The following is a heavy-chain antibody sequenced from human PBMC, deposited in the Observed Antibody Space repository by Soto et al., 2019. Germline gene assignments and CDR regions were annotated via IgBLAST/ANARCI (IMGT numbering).Heavy chain of an antibody. CDR1: GGSISSGGYY. Sequence: PSETLSLTCTFSGGSISSGGYYWSWIRQDPGKGLEWIGYIYYSGSTYYNPSLKSRVTISVDTSKNQFSLKLSSVTAADTAVYYCARDPLMVYATDYYYGIDVWGQGTTVT. D-gene: IGHD2-8*01. CDR2: IYYSGST. V-gene: IGHV4-31*03. CDR3: ARDPLMVYATDYYYGIDV. J-gene: IGHJ6*02.